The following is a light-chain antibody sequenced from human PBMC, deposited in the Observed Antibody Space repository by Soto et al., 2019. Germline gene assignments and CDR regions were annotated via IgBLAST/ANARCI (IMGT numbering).Light chain of an antibody. CDR2: DVT. Sequence: QSVLTQPPSASGSPGQSVAISCTGTSSDIGGYNFVSWYQQHPGKAPKLMIYDVTKRPSGVPDRFSGSKSGNTATLIVSGLQAEDEADYYCSSYTSSSTPWVFGGGTKLTVL. J-gene: IGLJ3*02. V-gene: IGLV2-8*01. CDR3: SSYTSSSTPWV. CDR1: SSDIGGYNF.